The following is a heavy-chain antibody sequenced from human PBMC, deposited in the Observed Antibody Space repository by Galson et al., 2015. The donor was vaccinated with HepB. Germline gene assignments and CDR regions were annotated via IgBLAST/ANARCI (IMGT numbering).Heavy chain of an antibody. Sequence: ETLSLTCTVSGGSISSYYWSWIRQPPGKGLEWIGYIYYSGSTNYNPSLKSRVTISVDTSKNQFSLKLSSVTAADTAVYYCARSLIAAAGHYYYYYMDVWGKGTTVTVSS. D-gene: IGHD6-13*01. CDR3: ARSLIAAAGHYYYYYMDV. J-gene: IGHJ6*03. CDR2: IYYSGST. CDR1: GGSISSYY. V-gene: IGHV4-59*01.